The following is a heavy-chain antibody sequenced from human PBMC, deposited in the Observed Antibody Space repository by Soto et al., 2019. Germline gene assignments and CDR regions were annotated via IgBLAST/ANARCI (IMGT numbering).Heavy chain of an antibody. CDR2: ISHSGSTT. CDR3: ARALFGSYYYYYHLEV. Sequence: EVQLVESGGGLVQPGGSLRLSCAASGFTFSSYEMNWVRQAPGKGLEWVSYISHSGSTTSYADSVMGRFTISRDDAKNSLYLQMHSLRAEETAIYFCARALFGSYYYYYHLEVWGQGTTVTGSS. J-gene: IGHJ6*02. D-gene: IGHD3-16*01. CDR1: GFTFSSYE. V-gene: IGHV3-48*03.